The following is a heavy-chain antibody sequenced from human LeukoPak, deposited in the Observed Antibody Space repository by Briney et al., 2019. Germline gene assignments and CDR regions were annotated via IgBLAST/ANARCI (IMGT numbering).Heavy chain of an antibody. CDR1: GFTFSTYW. Sequence: GGSLRLSCAASGFTFSTYWMSWVRQAPGKGLEWVANIRQDGSEKYYVDSVKGRFTISRDNAKNSLFLQMNSLRAEDTAVYYCARVRCSSNSCFPDYWGQGTLVTVSS. D-gene: IGHD2-2*01. J-gene: IGHJ4*02. V-gene: IGHV3-7*01. CDR2: IRQDGSEK. CDR3: ARVRCSSNSCFPDY.